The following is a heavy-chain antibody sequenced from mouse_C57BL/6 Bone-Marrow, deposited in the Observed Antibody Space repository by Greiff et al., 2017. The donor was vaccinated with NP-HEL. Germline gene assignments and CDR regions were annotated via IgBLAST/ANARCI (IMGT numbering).Heavy chain of an antibody. J-gene: IGHJ2*01. CDR2: INPSSGYP. CDR1: GYTFTSYT. CDR3: ARFDYYGSNLDY. Sequence: QVQLQQSGAELARPGASVKMSCKASGYTFTSYTMNWVKQRPGQGLEWIGYINPSSGYPKYNQKFKEKATLTADKSTSTAYMQLSILTSEDSAVYYCARFDYYGSNLDYWGKGTTLTVSS. V-gene: IGHV1-4*01. D-gene: IGHD1-1*01.